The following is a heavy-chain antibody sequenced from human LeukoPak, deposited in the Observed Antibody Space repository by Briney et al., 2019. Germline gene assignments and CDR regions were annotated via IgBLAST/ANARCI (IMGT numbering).Heavy chain of an antibody. V-gene: IGHV3-72*01. CDR3: TRTMGGGYSPFDY. D-gene: IGHD1-26*01. CDR1: GFTLSGHY. J-gene: IGHJ4*02. CDR2: ARNKANSYST. Sequence: PGGSLRLSCAAFGFTLSGHYMDWVRQAPGKGLEWVGRARNKANSYSTEYAASVKGRFTISRDDSENSLWLRMNSLKTEDTAVYYCTRTMGGGYSPFDYWGQGTLVIVSS.